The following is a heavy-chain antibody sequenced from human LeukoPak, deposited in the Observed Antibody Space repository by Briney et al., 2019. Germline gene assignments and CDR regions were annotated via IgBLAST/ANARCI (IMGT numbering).Heavy chain of an antibody. V-gene: IGHV3-23*01. Sequence: GGSLRLSCAASGFTFDTHTMTWVRQAPGKGLKWVSSIFDDGANTYYADSAKGRFTISRDNSKNTLFLQMNSLRVDDTAIYYCAKPLRPTTSYFDCWGQGTLVTVSS. CDR2: IFDDGANT. CDR1: GFTFDTHT. J-gene: IGHJ4*02. CDR3: AKPLRPTTSYFDC. D-gene: IGHD1-1*01.